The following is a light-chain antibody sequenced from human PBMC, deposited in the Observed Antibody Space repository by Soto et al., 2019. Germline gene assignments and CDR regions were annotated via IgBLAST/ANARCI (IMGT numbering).Light chain of an antibody. Sequence: DIVLTQSPATLSLSRGGGATVAFRASQSVRSFLAWYQQKPGQAPRLLIYDASNRATGIPARFSGSGSGTDFTLTISSLEPEDFAVYYCQQRGNRPLTFGGGTKVDI. V-gene: IGKV3-11*01. CDR3: QQRGNRPLT. J-gene: IGKJ4*01. CDR2: DAS. CDR1: QSVRSF.